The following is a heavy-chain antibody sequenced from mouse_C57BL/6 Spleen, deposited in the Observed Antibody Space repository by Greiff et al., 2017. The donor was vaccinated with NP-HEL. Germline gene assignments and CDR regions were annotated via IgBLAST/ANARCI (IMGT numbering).Heavy chain of an antibody. Sequence: EVKLVESGEGLVKPGGSLKLSCAASGFTFSSYAMSWVRQTPEKRLEWVAYISSGGDYIYYADTVKGRFTFSRDNSRNTLYLQMSSLKSADTAMYSCTRDRVTMIFDYWGQGTTLTVSS. CDR1: GFTFSSYA. D-gene: IGHD2-4*01. CDR3: TRDRVTMIFDY. J-gene: IGHJ2*01. V-gene: IGHV5-9-1*02. CDR2: ISSGGDYI.